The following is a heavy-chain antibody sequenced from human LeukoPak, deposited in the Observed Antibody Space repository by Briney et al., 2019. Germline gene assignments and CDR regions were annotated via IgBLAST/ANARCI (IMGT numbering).Heavy chain of an antibody. V-gene: IGHV4-34*01. CDR1: GGSFSGYY. J-gene: IGHJ6*03. Sequence: SSETLSLTCAVYGGSFSGYYWSWIRQPPGKGLEWIGEINHSGSTNYNPSLKSRVTISVDTSKNQFSLKLSSVTAADTAVYYCAREFRYYDSSGYSYYYMDVWGKGTTVTISS. D-gene: IGHD3-22*01. CDR3: AREFRYYDSSGYSYYYMDV. CDR2: INHSGST.